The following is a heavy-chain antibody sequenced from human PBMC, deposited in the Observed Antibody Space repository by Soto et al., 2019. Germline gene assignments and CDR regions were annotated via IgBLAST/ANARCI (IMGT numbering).Heavy chain of an antibody. V-gene: IGHV3-33*01. CDR2: IWYDGSNK. D-gene: IGHD3-22*01. CDR3: ARAPRNYDSSGYYYRH. CDR1: GFTFSSYG. Sequence: PGGSLRLSCAASGFTFSSYGMHWVRQAPGKGLEWVAVIWYDGSNKYYADSVKGRFTISRDNSKNTLYLQMNSLRAEDTAVYYCARAPRNYDSSGYYYRHWGQGTLVTVSS. J-gene: IGHJ4*02.